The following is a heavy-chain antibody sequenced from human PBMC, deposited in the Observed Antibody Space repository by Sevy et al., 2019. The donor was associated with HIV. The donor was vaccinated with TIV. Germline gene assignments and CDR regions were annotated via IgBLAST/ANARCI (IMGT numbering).Heavy chain of an antibody. CDR1: GFTFSSYA. CDR2: ISYDGSNK. D-gene: IGHD3-3*01. V-gene: IGHV3-30*04. CDR3: ARDRRHYDFWSGYPTYYFDY. Sequence: GGSLRLSCAASGFTFSSYAMHWVRQAPGKGLEWVAVISYDGSNKYYADSVKGRFTISRDNSKNTLYLQMNSLRAEDTALYYCARDRRHYDFWSGYPTYYFDYWGQGTLVTVSS. J-gene: IGHJ4*02.